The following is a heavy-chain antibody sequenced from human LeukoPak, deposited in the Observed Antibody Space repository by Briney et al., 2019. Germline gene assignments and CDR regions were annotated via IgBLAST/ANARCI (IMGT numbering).Heavy chain of an antibody. CDR3: AKDKGVAGHDY. J-gene: IGHJ4*02. Sequence: RGSLRLSCAASGFTFSSYAMSWVRQAPGKGLEWVSAISGSAGSTYYADSVKGRFTISRDNSKNTLYLQMNSLRAEDTAVYYCAKDKGVAGHDYWGQGTLVTVSS. V-gene: IGHV3-23*01. CDR1: GFTFSSYA. CDR2: ISGSAGST. D-gene: IGHD3-3*01.